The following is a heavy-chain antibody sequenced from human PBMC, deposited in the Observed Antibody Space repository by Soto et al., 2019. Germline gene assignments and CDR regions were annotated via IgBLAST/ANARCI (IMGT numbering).Heavy chain of an antibody. V-gene: IGHV3-23*01. CDR2: ISGSGGST. CDR1: GFTFSNYA. J-gene: IGHJ3*02. Sequence: GGSLRLSCAASGFTFSNYAMNWVRQAPGKGLEWVSAISGSGGSTYYAYSVKGRFTISRDNSKNTLYLQMNSLRAEDTAVYYCAKLPCLWFGELVVCDAFDIWGQGTMVTVSS. D-gene: IGHD3-10*01. CDR3: AKLPCLWFGELVVCDAFDI.